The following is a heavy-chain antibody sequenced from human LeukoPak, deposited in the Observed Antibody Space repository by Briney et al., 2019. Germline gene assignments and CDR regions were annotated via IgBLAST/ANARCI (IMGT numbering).Heavy chain of an antibody. J-gene: IGHJ4*02. CDR3: ARGGFGYLLSFFYY. CDR1: GYTFTNYG. CDR2: ISTYNGNT. V-gene: IGHV1-18*01. D-gene: IGHD3-10*01. Sequence: GASVKVSCKSSGYTFTNYGVNWVRQAPGQGLEWMGWISTYNGNTNYAQKLQGRVTMTTDTSTSTAYMELRSLRSDDTAVYYCARGGFGYLLSFFYYWGQGSLVTVSS.